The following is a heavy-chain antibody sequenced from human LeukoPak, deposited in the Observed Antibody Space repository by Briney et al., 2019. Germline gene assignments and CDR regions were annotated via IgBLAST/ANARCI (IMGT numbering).Heavy chain of an antibody. CDR1: GGSISSYY. V-gene: IGHV4-4*07. D-gene: IGHD3-16*02. Sequence: PSETLSLTCTVSGGSISSYYWSWIRQPAGKGLEWIGSIYHSGSTYYNPSLKSRVTISVDTSKNQFSLKLSSVTAADTAVYYCASLSDSPLPKIWGQGTMVTVSS. CDR3: ASLSDSPLPKI. CDR2: IYHSGST. J-gene: IGHJ3*02.